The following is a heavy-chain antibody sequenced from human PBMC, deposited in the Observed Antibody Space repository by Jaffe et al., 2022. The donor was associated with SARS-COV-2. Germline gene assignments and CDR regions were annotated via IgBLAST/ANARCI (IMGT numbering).Heavy chain of an antibody. V-gene: IGHV3-43*01. J-gene: IGHJ4*02. CDR2: ISWDGGST. CDR3: AKDFTPYDSSGYYYDY. CDR1: GFTFDDYT. Sequence: EVQLVESGGVVVQPGGSLRLSCAASGFTFDDYTMHWVRQAPGKGLEWVSLISWDGGSTYYADSVKGRFTISRDNSKNSLYLQMNSLRTEDTALYYCAKDFTPYDSSGYYYDYWGQGTLVTVSS. D-gene: IGHD3-22*01.